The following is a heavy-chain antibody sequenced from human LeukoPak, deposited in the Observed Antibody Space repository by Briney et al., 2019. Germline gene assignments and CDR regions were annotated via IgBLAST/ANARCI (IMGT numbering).Heavy chain of an antibody. J-gene: IGHJ4*02. D-gene: IGHD3-22*01. Sequence: GGSLRLSCAASGFTFSSYAMHWVRQAPGKGLEWVAVISYDGSNKYYADSVKGRFTISRDNSKNTLYLQMNSLRDEDTAVYYCARDGYYYDSSGQYYFDYWGQGTLVTVSS. CDR2: ISYDGSNK. CDR1: GFTFSSYA. V-gene: IGHV3-30*01. CDR3: ARDGYYYDSSGQYYFDY.